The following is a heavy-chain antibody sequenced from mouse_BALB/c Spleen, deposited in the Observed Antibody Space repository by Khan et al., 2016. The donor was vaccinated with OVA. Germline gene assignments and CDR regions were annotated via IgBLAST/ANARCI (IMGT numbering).Heavy chain of an antibody. D-gene: IGHD2-1*01. CDR3: TRSGYGTFAY. V-gene: IGHV1S81*02. Sequence: VQLQQSGAELVKPGASVKLSCKASGYTFTSYYMYWVKQRPGRGLEWIGEINPSDGDTNFNEKFKSKATLTVDKSSSTAYMQLSSLTSEDSAVYYCTRSGYGTFAYWGQGTLVTVSA. CDR1: GYTFTSYY. J-gene: IGHJ3*01. CDR2: INPSDGDT.